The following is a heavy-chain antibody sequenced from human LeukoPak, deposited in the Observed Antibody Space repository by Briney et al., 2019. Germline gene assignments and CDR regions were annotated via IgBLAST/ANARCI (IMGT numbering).Heavy chain of an antibody. D-gene: IGHD2-2*01. CDR2: ISSSGSTI. J-gene: IGHJ4*02. Sequence: PGGSLRLSCAASGFTFSSYEMNWVRQAPGKGLEWVSYISSSGSTIYYADSVKGRFTISRDNAKNSLYLQMNSLRAEDTAVYYCASHSVGVLPIATFDYWGQGTLVTVSS. CDR1: GFTFSSYE. CDR3: ASHSVGVLPIATFDY. V-gene: IGHV3-48*03.